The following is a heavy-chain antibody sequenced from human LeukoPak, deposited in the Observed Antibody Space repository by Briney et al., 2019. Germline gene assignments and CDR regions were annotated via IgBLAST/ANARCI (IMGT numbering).Heavy chain of an antibody. D-gene: IGHD2-2*01. CDR1: GFTFSSYW. CDR3: ARDTAYQLPTRFDP. CDR2: IKQDGSEK. Sequence: PGGSLRRSCAASGFTFSSYWRSWVRQAPGKGLEWVANIKQDGSEKYYVDSVKGRFTISRDNAKNSLYLQMNSLRAEDTAVYYCARDTAYQLPTRFDPWGQGTLVTVSS. V-gene: IGHV3-7*01. J-gene: IGHJ5*02.